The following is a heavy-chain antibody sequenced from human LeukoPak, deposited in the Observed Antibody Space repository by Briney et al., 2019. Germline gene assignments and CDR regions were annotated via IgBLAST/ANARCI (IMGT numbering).Heavy chain of an antibody. D-gene: IGHD6-19*01. J-gene: IGHJ4*02. CDR1: GGSISSSSYY. CDR2: IYYSGST. Sequence: SETLSLTCTVSGGSISSSSYYWGWIRQPPGKGLEWIGSIYYSGSTYYNPSLKSRVTISVDTSKNQFSLKLSSVTAADTAVYYCARARFWGRPGIAVAGTKRGNFDYWGQGTLVTVSS. V-gene: IGHV4-39*01. CDR3: ARARFWGRPGIAVAGTKRGNFDY.